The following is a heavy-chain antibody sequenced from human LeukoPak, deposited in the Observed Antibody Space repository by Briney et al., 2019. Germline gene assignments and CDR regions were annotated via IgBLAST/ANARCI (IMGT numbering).Heavy chain of an antibody. Sequence: GGSLRLSCAASGVTFSSYWMSWVRQAPGKGLEWVANIKQDGSEKYYVDSVKGRFTISRDNAKNSLYLQMNSLRAEDTAVYYCARSIAAADWGQGTLVTVSS. J-gene: IGHJ4*02. CDR2: IKQDGSEK. V-gene: IGHV3-7*01. CDR1: GVTFSSYW. D-gene: IGHD6-13*01. CDR3: ARSIAAAD.